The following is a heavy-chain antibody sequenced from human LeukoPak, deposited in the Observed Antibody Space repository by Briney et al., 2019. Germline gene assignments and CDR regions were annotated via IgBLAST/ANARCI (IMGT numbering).Heavy chain of an antibody. J-gene: IGHJ5*02. D-gene: IGHD1-26*01. V-gene: IGHV1-8*03. CDR3: ATVRATPEGNWFDP. CDR1: GYTFTSYD. CDR2: MNPNSGNT. Sequence: ASVKVSCKASGYTFTSYDINWVRQATGQGLEWMGWMNPNSGNTGYAQKFQGRVTITRNTSISTAYMELSSLRSEDTAVYYCATVRATPEGNWFDPWGQGTLVTVSS.